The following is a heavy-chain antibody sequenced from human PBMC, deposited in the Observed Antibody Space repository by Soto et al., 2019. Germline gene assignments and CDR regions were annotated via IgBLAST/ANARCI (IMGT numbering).Heavy chain of an antibody. Sequence: PSETLSLTYTVSGGSISSRDYYWSWIRQPPGKGLEWIGYIYYSGSTYYNPSLKSRVTISVDTSKNQFSLKLSSVTAADTAVYYCARALFIAAAGTESVPYYFDYWGQGTLVTVSS. CDR1: GGSISSRDYY. CDR2: IYYSGST. J-gene: IGHJ4*02. V-gene: IGHV4-30-4*01. CDR3: ARALFIAAAGTESVPYYFDY. D-gene: IGHD6-13*01.